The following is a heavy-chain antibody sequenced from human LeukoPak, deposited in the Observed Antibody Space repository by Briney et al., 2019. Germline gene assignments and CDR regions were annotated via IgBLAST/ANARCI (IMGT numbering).Heavy chain of an antibody. D-gene: IGHD3-22*01. CDR3: ARPFPYYDSSGYYTDY. CDR1: GFTVSSNY. Sequence: GGSLRLSCAASGFTVSSNYMSWVRQAPGKGLEWVSVIYSGGSTYYADSVKGRFTISRDNSKNTLYLQMNSLRAEDTAVYYCARPFPYYDSSGYYTDYWGQGTLVTVSS. J-gene: IGHJ4*02. V-gene: IGHV3-53*05. CDR2: IYSGGST.